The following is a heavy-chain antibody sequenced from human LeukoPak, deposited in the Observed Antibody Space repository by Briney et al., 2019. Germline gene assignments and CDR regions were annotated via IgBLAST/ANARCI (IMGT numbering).Heavy chain of an antibody. V-gene: IGHV1-46*01. J-gene: IGHJ3*02. Sequence: ASVTVSCKASGYTFTSYYMHWVRQAPGQGLEWMGIINPSGGNTNYAQKFQGRVTMTRDMSTSTVYMELRSLRAEDTAVYYCAKDLRHYYGSGRGSLDAFDIWGQGTMVTVSS. CDR3: AKDLRHYYGSGRGSLDAFDI. CDR2: INPSGGNT. D-gene: IGHD3-10*01. CDR1: GYTFTSYY.